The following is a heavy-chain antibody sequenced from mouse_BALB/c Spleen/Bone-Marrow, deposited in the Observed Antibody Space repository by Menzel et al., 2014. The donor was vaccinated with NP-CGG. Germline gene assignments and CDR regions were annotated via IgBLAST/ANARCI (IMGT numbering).Heavy chain of an antibody. D-gene: IGHD1-2*01. J-gene: IGHJ2*01. V-gene: IGHV2-9*02. Sequence: VKVVESGPGLVSPSQSLSITCTVSGFSLTNYGLHWVRQPPGKGLEWLGVIWAGGSTNYNSALMSRLSISKDNSKSQVFLKMHSLQTDDTAMYYCARDRKSLLRLRCFDFWVQGTTLTVSS. CDR2: IWAGGST. CDR1: GFSLTNYG. CDR3: ARDRKSLLRLRCFDF.